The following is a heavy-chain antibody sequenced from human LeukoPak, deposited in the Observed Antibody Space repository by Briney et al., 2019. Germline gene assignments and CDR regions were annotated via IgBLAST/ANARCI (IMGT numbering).Heavy chain of an antibody. CDR1: GYTFTGYY. CDR3: ARRLREQLGREHDAFDI. J-gene: IGHJ3*02. Sequence: ASVKVSCKASGYTFTGYYMHWVRQAPGQGLEWMGWINPNSGGTNYAQKFQGRVTMTRDTSISTAYMELSRLRSDDTAVYYCARRLREQLGREHDAFDIWGQGTMVTVSS. CDR2: INPNSGGT. V-gene: IGHV1-2*02. D-gene: IGHD6-13*01.